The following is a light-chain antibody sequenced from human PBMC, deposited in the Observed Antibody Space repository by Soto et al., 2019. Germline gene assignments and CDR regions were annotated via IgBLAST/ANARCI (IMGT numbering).Light chain of an antibody. V-gene: IGKV3-20*01. CDR2: GAS. J-gene: IGKJ2*01. CDR3: QQFGNSPYT. Sequence: EIVLTQSPGTLPLSPGERATLSCRASQSVSSSYLAWYQQKPGQTPRLLIYGASSRATGIPDRFSGSGSGTDFTLTISRLEPEDFAVYYCQQFGNSPYTFGQGTKLDIK. CDR1: QSVSSSY.